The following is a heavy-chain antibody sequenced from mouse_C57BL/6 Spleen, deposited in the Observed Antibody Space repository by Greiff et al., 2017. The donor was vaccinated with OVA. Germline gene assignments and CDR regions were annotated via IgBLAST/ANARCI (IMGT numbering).Heavy chain of an antibody. J-gene: IGHJ1*03. D-gene: IGHD1-1*01. V-gene: IGHV1-61*01. CDR2: IYPSDSET. CDR1: GYTFTSYW. CDR3: ARFTTVVEDWYFDV. Sequence: VKLQQPGAELVRPGSSVKLSCKASGYTFTSYWMDWVKQRPGQGLEWIGNIYPSDSETHYNQKFKDKATLTVDKSSSTAYMQLSSLTSEDSAVYYWARFTTVVEDWYFDVWGTGTTVTVSS.